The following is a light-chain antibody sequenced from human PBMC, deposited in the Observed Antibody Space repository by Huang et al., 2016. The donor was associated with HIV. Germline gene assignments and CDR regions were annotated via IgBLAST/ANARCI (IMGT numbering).Light chain of an antibody. J-gene: IGKJ2*01. CDR2: GTS. CDR1: QSLSSSY. Sequence: EIVLTQSPGTLSLSPGERATLSCRASQSLSSSYLAWYQQKPGQAPRLLLYGTSNRATNIPDRFRGSGSGTDFTLTISRLESEDFAVYYCQQYGSSPAYTFGQGTRLEIK. CDR3: QQYGSSPAYT. V-gene: IGKV3-20*01.